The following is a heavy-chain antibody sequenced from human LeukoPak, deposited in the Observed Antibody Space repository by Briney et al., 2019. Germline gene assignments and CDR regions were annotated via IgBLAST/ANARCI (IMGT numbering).Heavy chain of an antibody. V-gene: IGHV4-59*01. CDR1: GGSIDSYY. CDR2: IYSTGTT. Sequence: SETLSLTCSASGGSIDSYYWSWIRQPPGKGLEYIGYIYSTGTTNNNPSLKSRVTISLDTSKNQFSLRLRSVTAADTAVYYCARETSQKGAHYMDVWGKGTTVTISS. J-gene: IGHJ6*03. D-gene: IGHD3-16*01. CDR3: ARETSQKGAHYMDV.